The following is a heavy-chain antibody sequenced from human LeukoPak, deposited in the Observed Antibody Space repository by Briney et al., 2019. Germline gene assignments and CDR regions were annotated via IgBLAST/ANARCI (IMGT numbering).Heavy chain of an antibody. Sequence: GGSLRLSCAASGFTFSDYYMSWIRQAPGKGLEWVSYISSSSLYTNYADSVKGRFTISRGNAKNSLYLQMNSLRAEDTAVYYCARAAVGTSPDFDYWGQGTLVTVSS. J-gene: IGHJ4*02. CDR3: ARAAVGTSPDFDY. CDR2: ISSSSLYT. CDR1: GFTFSDYY. V-gene: IGHV3-11*05. D-gene: IGHD6-13*01.